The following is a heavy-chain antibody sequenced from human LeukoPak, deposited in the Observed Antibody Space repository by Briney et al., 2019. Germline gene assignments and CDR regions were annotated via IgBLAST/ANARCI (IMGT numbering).Heavy chain of an antibody. V-gene: IGHV1-2*02. CDR3: ARGEDYDFWSGDPDYYYGMDV. D-gene: IGHD3-3*01. Sequence: PGASVKVSCKASGYTFTGYYMHWVRQAPGQGLEWMGWINPNSGGTNYAQKFQGRVTMTRDTSISTAYMELSRLRSDDTAVYYCARGEDYDFWSGDPDYYYGMDVWGQGTTVTVSS. J-gene: IGHJ6*02. CDR2: INPNSGGT. CDR1: GYTFTGYY.